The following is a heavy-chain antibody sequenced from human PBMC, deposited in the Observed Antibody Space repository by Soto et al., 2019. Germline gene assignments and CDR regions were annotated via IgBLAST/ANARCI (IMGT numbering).Heavy chain of an antibody. CDR2: IIPIFGTA. CDR1: GGTLSSYS. D-gene: IGHD3-22*01. J-gene: IGHJ4*02. CDR3: ARGAGSATYYYDSSGYYLAL. V-gene: IGHV1-69*13. Sequence: PVKVSCKASGGTLSSYSINWVRQAPGQRLEWMGGIIPIFGTANYAQKFQGRVTITADESTSTAYMELSSLRSEDTAVYYCARGAGSATYYYDSSGYYLALWGQGTLVTVSS.